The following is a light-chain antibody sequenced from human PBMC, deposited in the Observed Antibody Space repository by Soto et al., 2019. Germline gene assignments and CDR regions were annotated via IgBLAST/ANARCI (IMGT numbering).Light chain of an antibody. CDR2: GAL. Sequence: EIVLTKSPGTLSLSPGERATLSCRASQSLYNNYLAWHQQKPGQAPRLLIYGALRRATDIPDRFSGSGSGTDFALTINRLEPEDSAVYYCQQYGSLITFGQGTRLEIK. CDR1: QSLYNNY. J-gene: IGKJ5*01. CDR3: QQYGSLIT. V-gene: IGKV3-20*01.